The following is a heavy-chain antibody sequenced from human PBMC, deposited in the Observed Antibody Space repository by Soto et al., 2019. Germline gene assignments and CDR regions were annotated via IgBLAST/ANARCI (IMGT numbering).Heavy chain of an antibody. V-gene: IGHV5-51*01. CDR1: GYSFTSYW. Sequence: PGESLKISCKGSGYSFTSYWIAWVRQVPGKGLELMGVIYPGDSDIRYSPSFQGQVTISAGKSISTAYLQWSSLKASDSAMYFCARHYYYDSSYYYPTNTKLPLDYWGQGTLVTVSS. J-gene: IGHJ4*02. D-gene: IGHD3-22*01. CDR2: IYPGDSDI. CDR3: ARHYYYDSSYYYPTNTKLPLDY.